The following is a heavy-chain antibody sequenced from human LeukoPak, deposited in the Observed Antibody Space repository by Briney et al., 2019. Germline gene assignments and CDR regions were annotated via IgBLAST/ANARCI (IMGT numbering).Heavy chain of an antibody. D-gene: IGHD3-10*01. J-gene: IGHJ6*04. V-gene: IGHV4-34*01. CDR2: INHSGST. Sequence: PSETLSLTCAVYGGSFSGYYWSWIRQPPGKGLEWIGEINHSGSTNYNPSLKSRVTISVDTSKNQFSLKLSSMTAADTAVYYCARTHITMVRGIIYYYGMDVWGKGTTVTVSS. CDR3: ARTHITMVRGIIYYYGMDV. CDR1: GGSFSGYY.